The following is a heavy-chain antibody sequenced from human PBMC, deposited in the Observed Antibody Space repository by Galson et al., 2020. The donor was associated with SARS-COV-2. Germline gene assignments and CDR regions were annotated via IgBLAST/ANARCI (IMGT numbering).Heavy chain of an antibody. CDR2: IYYGGGT. CDR1: GGAIRSSNYY. CDR3: ARHYVFEYSFDM. J-gene: IGHJ3*02. D-gene: IGHD3-10*02. V-gene: IGHV4-39*01. Sequence: SETLSLTCTVSGGAIRSSNYYWGWIRQPPGRSLEWIGSIYYGGGTHYSPSLKSRVTISVDRTKNQFSLKLNSVTAADTAVYYCARHYVFEYSFDMWGQGTMVTVSS.